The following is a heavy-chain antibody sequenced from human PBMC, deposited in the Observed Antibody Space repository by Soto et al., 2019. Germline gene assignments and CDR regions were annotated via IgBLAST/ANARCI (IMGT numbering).Heavy chain of an antibody. D-gene: IGHD2-2*01. CDR3: ARRPLGYCTRTSCYTDY. J-gene: IGHJ4*02. CDR1: GFIFSTYS. Sequence: GGSLRRSCAASGFIFSTYSMNWVRQAPGKGLEWVAYIDSSSNYIYYSDSVKGRFTISRDNAKNSLYLQLNSLRAEDTAVYYCARRPLGYCTRTSCYTDYWRQGTLVTVSS. V-gene: IGHV3-21*01. CDR2: IDSSSNYI.